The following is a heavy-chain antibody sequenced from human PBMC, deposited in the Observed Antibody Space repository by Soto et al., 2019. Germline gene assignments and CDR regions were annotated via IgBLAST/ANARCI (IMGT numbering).Heavy chain of an antibody. CDR2: IIPIFGTA. Sequence: GAAVKVSCKASGGTFSSYAISWVRQAPGQGLEWMGGIIPIFGTANYAQKFQGRVTITAGESTSTAYMELSSLRSEDTAVYYCARGSRDGYKLFDYWGQGTLVTVP. CDR3: ARGSRDGYKLFDY. V-gene: IGHV1-69*13. D-gene: IGHD5-12*01. CDR1: GGTFSSYA. J-gene: IGHJ4*02.